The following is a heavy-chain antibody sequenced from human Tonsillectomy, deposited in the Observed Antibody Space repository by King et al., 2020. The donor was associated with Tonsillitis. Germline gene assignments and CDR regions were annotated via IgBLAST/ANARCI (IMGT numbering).Heavy chain of an antibody. CDR2: IYPGDSDT. CDR3: ARSSASDFWGDYQDTYFDY. J-gene: IGHJ4*02. CDR1: GYSFTGYW. V-gene: IGHV5-51*01. D-gene: IGHD3-3*01. Sequence: QLVQSGAEVKKPGESLKISCKGSGYSFTGYWIGWVRQMPGKGLEWMGIIYPGDSDTRYSPSFQGQVTISADKSISTAYLQWSSLKASDTAVYYCARSSASDFWGDYQDTYFDYWGQGTLVTVSS.